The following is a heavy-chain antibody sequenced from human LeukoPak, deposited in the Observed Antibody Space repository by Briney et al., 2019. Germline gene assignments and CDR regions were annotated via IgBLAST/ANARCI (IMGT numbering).Heavy chain of an antibody. D-gene: IGHD1-7*01. CDR1: GFTFNSYA. CDR3: AKDPPGLELPRDYFDY. V-gene: IGHV3-30*04. Sequence: PGGSLRLSCAASGFTFNSYALHWVRQAPGQGLEWLAVISYDGSNKYYADSVKGRFTISRDNSKNTLYLQMNSLRAEDTAEYYCAKDPPGLELPRDYFDYWGQGTLVTVSS. CDR2: ISYDGSNK. J-gene: IGHJ4*02.